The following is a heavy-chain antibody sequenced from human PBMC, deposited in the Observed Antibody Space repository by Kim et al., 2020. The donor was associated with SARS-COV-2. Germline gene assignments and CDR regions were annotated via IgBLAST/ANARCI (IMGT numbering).Heavy chain of an antibody. D-gene: IGHD6-13*01. CDR1: GGSISSGGYY. CDR2: IYYSGST. J-gene: IGHJ2*01. CDR3: ARVRAAAGNWDFDL. V-gene: IGHV4-31*03. Sequence: SETLSLTCTVSGGSISSGGYYWSWIRQHPGKGLEWIGYIYYSGSTYYNPSLKSRVTISVDTSKKQFSLKLSSVTAADTAVYYCARVRAAAGNWDFDLWGRGTLVTVSS.